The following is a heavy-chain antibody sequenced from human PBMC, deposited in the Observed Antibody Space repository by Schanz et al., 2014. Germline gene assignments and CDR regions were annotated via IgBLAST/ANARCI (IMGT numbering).Heavy chain of an antibody. CDR3: ASNRPYGTTWLGGFDY. CDR2: ISDAITSGFSTI. J-gene: IGHJ4*02. D-gene: IGHD6-13*01. CDR1: GFTFSSYS. Sequence: DVQVVESGGGLVQPGGSLRLSCAASGFTFSSYSMNWVRQAPGKGLEWLSYISDAITSGFSTIFYADSVKGRFTISRDNAKNSLYLQMNSLRDEDTAVYYCASNRPYGTTWLGGFDYWGQGTLVTVSS. V-gene: IGHV3-48*02.